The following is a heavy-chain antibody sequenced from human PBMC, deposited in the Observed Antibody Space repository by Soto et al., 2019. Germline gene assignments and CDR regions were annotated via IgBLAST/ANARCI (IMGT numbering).Heavy chain of an antibody. CDR1: GYSFTNYF. V-gene: IGHV1-46*01. CDR2: INPSADTT. CDR3: AREYGGSRVFDY. D-gene: IGHD1-26*01. Sequence: QVQLVQSGAEVNKPGASVKVSCKTSGYSFTNYFIHWVRQAPGQGLEWMGIINPSADTTNYAHKFQGRVTVTRDTSTSTVYMELRSLRSEDTAVYFCAREYGGSRVFDYWGQGTLVTVSS. J-gene: IGHJ4*02.